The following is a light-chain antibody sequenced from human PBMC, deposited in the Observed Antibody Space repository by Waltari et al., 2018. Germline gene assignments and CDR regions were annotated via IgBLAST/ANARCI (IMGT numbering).Light chain of an antibody. CDR2: GAS. Sequence: EILMTQSPATLSVSPGERATLSSRASQSVSSNFAWYQQKPGRAPRLLIHGASTRATGVPARFSGSGSGTEFILTISSLQPEDVAVYYCQQYEIWPRTFGQGTKVEIK. CDR3: QQYEIWPRT. J-gene: IGKJ1*01. V-gene: IGKV3-15*01. CDR1: QSVSSN.